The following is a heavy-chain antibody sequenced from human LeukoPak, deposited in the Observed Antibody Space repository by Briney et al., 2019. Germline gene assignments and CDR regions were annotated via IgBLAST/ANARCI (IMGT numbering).Heavy chain of an antibody. Sequence: SQTLSLTCTVSGGSISSGGYYWSWIRQHPGKGLEWIGYIYYSGSTYYNPSLKSRVTISVDTFKNQFSLELSSVTAADTAVYYCARALRGGGFDSYGFFDYWGQGTLVTVSS. J-gene: IGHJ4*02. CDR3: ARALRGGGFDSYGFFDY. CDR1: GGSISSGGYY. D-gene: IGHD5-18*01. V-gene: IGHV4-31*03. CDR2: IYYSGST.